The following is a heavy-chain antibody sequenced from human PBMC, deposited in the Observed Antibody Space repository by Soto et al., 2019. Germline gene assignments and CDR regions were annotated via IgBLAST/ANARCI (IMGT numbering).Heavy chain of an antibody. CDR3: TTYTGYGMDV. CDR1: GFIVSSKY. Sequence: PGGSLRLSCAASGFIVSSKYMTWVRQAPGKGLEWVSVIYTGGSTHYADSARGRFTISRDSSKNTLYLQMNSLRAEDAAVYYCTTYTGYGMDVWGQGTTVTVS. V-gene: IGHV3-53*01. D-gene: IGHD3-16*01. J-gene: IGHJ6*02. CDR2: IYTGGST.